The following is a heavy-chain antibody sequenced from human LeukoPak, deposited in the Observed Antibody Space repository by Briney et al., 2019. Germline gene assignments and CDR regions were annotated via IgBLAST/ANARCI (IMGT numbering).Heavy chain of an antibody. CDR2: ISYDGRRT. J-gene: IGHJ5*02. CDR1: GFTFSSYG. V-gene: IGHV3-30*03. CDR3: ARDRGGP. D-gene: IGHD3-3*01. Sequence: GGSLRLSCAASGFTFSSYGIHWVRQAPGKGLEWVTVISYDGRRTYYADSVKGRFTISRDNSKNTLYLQMNSLRPEDTAVYYCARDRGGPWGQGTLVTVSS.